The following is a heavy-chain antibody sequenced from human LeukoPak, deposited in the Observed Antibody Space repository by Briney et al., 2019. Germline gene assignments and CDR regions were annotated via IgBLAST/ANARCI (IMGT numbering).Heavy chain of an antibody. J-gene: IGHJ5*02. V-gene: IGHV4-34*01. D-gene: IGHD3-10*01. CDR2: INHSGST. CDR3: ARGRSPYYYGSGSPAGVFDP. Sequence: PSETLSLTCAVYGGSFSGYYWSWIRQPPGKGLEWIGEINHSGSTNYNPSLKSRVTISVDTSKNQFSLKLSSVTAADTAVYYCARGRSPYYYGSGSPAGVFDPRGQGTLVTVSS. CDR1: GGSFSGYY.